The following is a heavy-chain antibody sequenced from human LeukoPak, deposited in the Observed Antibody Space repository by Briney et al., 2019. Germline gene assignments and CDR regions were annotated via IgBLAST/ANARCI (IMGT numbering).Heavy chain of an antibody. V-gene: IGHV3-33*01. Sequence: GRSLRLSCTASGFTFSNYALHWDRQAPGKGPEWVALIWPDGSNKDYSDSVKDRFAISRDNSKNTLYLKMSSLRAEDTAVYYCARDRYNHYFDYWGQGTLVTVST. J-gene: IGHJ4*02. CDR1: GFTFSNYA. D-gene: IGHD5-24*01. CDR2: IWPDGSNK. CDR3: ARDRYNHYFDY.